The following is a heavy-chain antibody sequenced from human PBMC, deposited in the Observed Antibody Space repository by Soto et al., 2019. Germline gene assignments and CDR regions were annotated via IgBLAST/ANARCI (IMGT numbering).Heavy chain of an antibody. CDR3: ATYSGYARNWFDP. J-gene: IGHJ5*02. V-gene: IGHV1-69*02. D-gene: IGHD5-12*01. Sequence: QFQLVQSGAEVKKPGSSVKVSCKASGGTFSSYTISWVRQAPGQGLEWMGRIIPILGIANYAQKFQGRVTITADKSTSTAYMELSSLRSEDTAVYYCATYSGYARNWFDPWGQGTLVTVSS. CDR2: IIPILGIA. CDR1: GGTFSSYT.